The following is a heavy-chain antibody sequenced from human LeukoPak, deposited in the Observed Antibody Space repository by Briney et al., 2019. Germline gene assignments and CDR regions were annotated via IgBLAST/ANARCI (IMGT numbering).Heavy chain of an antibody. CDR3: ARGGLRDYVMTGADY. J-gene: IGHJ4*02. D-gene: IGHD4-17*01. CDR2: INPNSGGT. Sequence: ASVKVSCKASGYTFTGYYIHWVRQAPGQGLEWMGRINPNSGGTNFARKFQGRVTMTRDMFISTVYLELNRLRSDDTAMYYCARGGLRDYVMTGADYWGQGTPVTVSS. V-gene: IGHV1-2*06. CDR1: GYTFTGYY.